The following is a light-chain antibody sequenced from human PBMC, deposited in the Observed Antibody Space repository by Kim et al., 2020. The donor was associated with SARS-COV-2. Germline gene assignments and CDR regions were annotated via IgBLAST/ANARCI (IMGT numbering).Light chain of an antibody. CDR2: GAS. Sequence: EIVLTQSPGTLSLSPGERATLSCRASQSVAKNFLAWYQEKPGQAPRLLIYGASNRATGIPDRFSGSGSGTDFTLTISRLEPEDFAVYYCQQYGIPPSLTFGPGTKWISN. CDR1: QSVAKNF. V-gene: IGKV3-20*01. CDR3: QQYGIPPSLT. J-gene: IGKJ3*01.